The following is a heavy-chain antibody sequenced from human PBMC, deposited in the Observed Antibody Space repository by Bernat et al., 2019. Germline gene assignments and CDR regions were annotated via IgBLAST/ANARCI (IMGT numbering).Heavy chain of an antibody. CDR3: ARDAIPRLKLERRGQGWFDP. J-gene: IGHJ5*02. V-gene: IGHV1-18*04. CDR1: GYTFTSYG. Sequence: QVQLVQSGAEVKKPGASVKVSCKASGYTFTSYGISWVRQAPGQGLEWIGWISAYNGNTNYAQKLQGRVTMTTDTSTSTAYMELRSLRSDDTAVYYCARDAIPRLKLERRGQGWFDPWGQGTLVTVSS. CDR2: ISAYNGNT. D-gene: IGHD1-1*01.